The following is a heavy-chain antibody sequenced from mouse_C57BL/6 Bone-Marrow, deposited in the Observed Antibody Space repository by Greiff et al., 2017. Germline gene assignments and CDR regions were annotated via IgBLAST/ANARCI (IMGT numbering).Heavy chain of an antibody. J-gene: IGHJ3*01. CDR3: ARRGGIYYDYGWFAY. Sequence: VQLQESGAELVKPGASVKISCKASGYTFTDYYINWVKQRPGQGLEWIGKIGPGSGSTYYNEKLKGKVTLTADNSYSTAYMQLSSLTSDDSAVYFCARRGGIYYDYGWFAYWGQGTLVTVSA. CDR2: IGPGSGST. D-gene: IGHD2-4*01. V-gene: IGHV1-77*01. CDR1: GYTFTDYY.